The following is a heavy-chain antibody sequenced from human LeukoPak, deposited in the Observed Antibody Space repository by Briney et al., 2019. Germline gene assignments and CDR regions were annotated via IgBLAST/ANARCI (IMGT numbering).Heavy chain of an antibody. Sequence: QPGGSLRLSCAASGFTFSSYAMSWVRQAPGKGLEWVSGISWNSGSIGYADSVKGRFTISRDNAKNSLYLQMNSLRAEDTALYYCAKAGRSSGWYIGTNYFDYWGQGTLVTVSS. CDR3: AKAGRSSGWYIGTNYFDY. D-gene: IGHD6-19*01. CDR1: GFTFSSYA. J-gene: IGHJ4*02. CDR2: ISWNSGSI. V-gene: IGHV3-9*01.